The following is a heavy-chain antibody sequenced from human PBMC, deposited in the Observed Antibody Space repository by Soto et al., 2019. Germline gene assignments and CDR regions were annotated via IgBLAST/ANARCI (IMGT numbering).Heavy chain of an antibody. CDR2: VYNSGST. CDR3: ARVPLTTYFDL. J-gene: IGHJ2*01. CDR1: GGSVSGGSYC. V-gene: IGHV4-61*01. D-gene: IGHD3-9*01. Sequence: QVQLQESGPGLVKPSETLSLTCTVSGGSVSGGSYCWSWIRQPPGKGLECIGYVYNSGSTTYNPSRNSRITIPVDTSKTQFSLGLSSVTAADTAVYYCARVPLTTYFDLWGRGTLVTVSS.